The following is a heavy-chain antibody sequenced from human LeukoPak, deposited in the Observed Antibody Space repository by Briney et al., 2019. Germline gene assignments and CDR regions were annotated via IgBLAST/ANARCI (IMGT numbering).Heavy chain of an antibody. D-gene: IGHD1-14*01. J-gene: IGHJ6*03. V-gene: IGHV4-34*01. CDR2: INHSGST. CDR3: ARVGNRMGYMDV. CDR1: GGSFSGYY. Sequence: SGTLSLTCAVYGGSFSGYYWSWIRQPPGKGLEWIGEINHSGSTNYNPSLKSRVTISVDTSKNQFSLKLSSVTAADTAVYYCARVGNRMGYMDVWGKGTTVTVSS.